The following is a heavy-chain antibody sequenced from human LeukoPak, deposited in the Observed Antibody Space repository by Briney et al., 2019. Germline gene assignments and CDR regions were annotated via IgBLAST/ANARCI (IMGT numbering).Heavy chain of an antibody. CDR2: ISSSGSTI. D-gene: IGHD6-19*01. Sequence: GGSLRLSCAASGFTFSSYWMSWVRQAPGKGLEWVSYISSSGSTIYYADSVKGRFTISRDNAKNSLYLQMNSLRAEDTAVYYCARGPPYSSGWSPFDYWGQGTLVTVSS. J-gene: IGHJ4*02. CDR1: GFTFSSYW. CDR3: ARGPPYSSGWSPFDY. V-gene: IGHV3-48*04.